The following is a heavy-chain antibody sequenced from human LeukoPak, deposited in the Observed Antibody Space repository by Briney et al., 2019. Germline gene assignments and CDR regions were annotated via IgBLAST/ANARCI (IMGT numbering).Heavy chain of an antibody. Sequence: PGGSLRLSCVASGFTFSSYGMHWVRQAPGKGLEWLAVISSDASNKYFADSVKGRFTISRDTSKNTLYLQMNSLTAEDTAVYYCAKSGIAAAGQRGYFDNWGQGALVTVSS. V-gene: IGHV3-30*18. CDR1: GFTFSSYG. CDR2: ISSDASNK. J-gene: IGHJ4*02. D-gene: IGHD6-13*01. CDR3: AKSGIAAAGQRGYFDN.